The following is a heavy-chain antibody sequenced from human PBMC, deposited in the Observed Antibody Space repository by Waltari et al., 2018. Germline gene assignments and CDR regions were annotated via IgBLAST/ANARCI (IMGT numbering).Heavy chain of an antibody. Sequence: QVQLQESGPGLVKPSETLSLTCTVSGGSISSYYWSWIRQPPGKGLEWIGYIYYSVSTNYNPSLKSRVTISVDTSKNQFSLKLSSVTAADTAVYYCAGEGPGSSSGSFDYWGQGTLVTVSS. V-gene: IGHV4-59*01. CDR2: IYYSVST. CDR1: GGSISSYY. D-gene: IGHD6-19*01. CDR3: AGEGPGSSSGSFDY. J-gene: IGHJ4*02.